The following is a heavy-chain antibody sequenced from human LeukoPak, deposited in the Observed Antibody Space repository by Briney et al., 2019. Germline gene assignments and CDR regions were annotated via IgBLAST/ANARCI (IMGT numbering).Heavy chain of an antibody. Sequence: SQTLSLTCAISGDGVSSNSATWNWIRQSPSRGLEWLGRTYYRSKWYKYYAVSVKGRITINPDTSKNQFSLQLNSVTPEDTAVYYCARRLTQYDCFDPWGQGILVTVSS. D-gene: IGHD2-2*01. J-gene: IGHJ5*02. CDR2: TYYRSKWYK. CDR1: GDGVSSNSAT. CDR3: ARRLTQYDCFDP. V-gene: IGHV6-1*01.